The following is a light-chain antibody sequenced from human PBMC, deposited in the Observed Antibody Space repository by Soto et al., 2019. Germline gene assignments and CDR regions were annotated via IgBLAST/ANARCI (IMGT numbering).Light chain of an antibody. Sequence: DIQMTQSPSSLAASVGDRVTITCRASQNATSYLNWCQQKPGKAPKLLIYAASSLQSGVPSRFSGSGSGTDFTLTISSLQPEDFATYYCQQSYSTPLAFGGGTRVEMK. V-gene: IGKV1-39*01. CDR2: AAS. CDR1: QNATSY. CDR3: QQSYSTPLA. J-gene: IGKJ4*01.